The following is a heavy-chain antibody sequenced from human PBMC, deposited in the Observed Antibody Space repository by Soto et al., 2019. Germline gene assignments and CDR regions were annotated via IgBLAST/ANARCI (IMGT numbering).Heavy chain of an antibody. CDR2: IVPMFGTS. CDR3: NRGSEYDFWSGYL. D-gene: IGHD3-3*01. Sequence: QERLVQSGAEVRKPGSSVKVSCKVTGGTSTRYAINWGRQAPGQGLEWMGGIVPMFGTSKYAQKFQGRVTITAATSTNIAYMELRRLRSEDTAVYYCNRGSEYDFWSGYLWGQGTLVSVSS. J-gene: IGHJ4*02. V-gene: IGHV1-69*06. CDR1: GGTSTRYA.